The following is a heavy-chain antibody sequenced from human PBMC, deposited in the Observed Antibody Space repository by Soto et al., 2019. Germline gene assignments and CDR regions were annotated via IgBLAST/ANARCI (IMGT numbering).Heavy chain of an antibody. D-gene: IGHD1-26*01. CDR2: ISNTGSTI. CDR3: ARDSTVGPTTADY. J-gene: IGHJ4*02. Sequence: GGSLRLSCAASGFTFSDYYMSGIRQAPGKGLEWVSYISNTGSTINYADSVKGRFTISRDDAKNSLYLQMNSLRAEDTAVYYCARDSTVGPTTADYWGQGILVTVSS. V-gene: IGHV3-11*01. CDR1: GFTFSDYY.